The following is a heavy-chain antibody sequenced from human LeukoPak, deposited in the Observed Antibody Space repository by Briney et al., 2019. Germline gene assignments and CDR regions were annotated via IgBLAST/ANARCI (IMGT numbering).Heavy chain of an antibody. CDR2: IIPIFGTA. CDR1: GYTFTSYD. Sequence: ASVKVSCKASGYTFTSYDLNWVRRATGQGLEWMGGIIPIFGTANYAQKFQGRVTITADESTSTAYMELSSLRSEDTAVYYCAKTDTAMVYEYYFDYWGQGTLVTVSS. CDR3: AKTDTAMVYEYYFDY. J-gene: IGHJ4*02. V-gene: IGHV1-69*13. D-gene: IGHD5-18*01.